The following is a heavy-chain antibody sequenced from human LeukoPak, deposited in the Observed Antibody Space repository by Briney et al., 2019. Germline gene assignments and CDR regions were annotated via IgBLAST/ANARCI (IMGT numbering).Heavy chain of an antibody. V-gene: IGHV3-30*03. CDR1: GFTFSSYG. Sequence: PGGSLRLSCAASGFTFSSYGRHWVRQAPGKGLVWVAVISYDGSNKYYADSVKGRFTIARDNSKNTLYLKMNSLRAEDTAVYYCFYWRFGGFDYWGQGTLVTVSS. CDR2: ISYDGSNK. J-gene: IGHJ4*02. D-gene: IGHD3-10*01. CDR3: FYWRFGGFDY.